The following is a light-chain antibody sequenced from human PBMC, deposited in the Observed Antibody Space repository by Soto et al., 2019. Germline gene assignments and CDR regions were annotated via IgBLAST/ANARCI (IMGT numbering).Light chain of an antibody. CDR1: QSVSVNS. V-gene: IGKV3-20*01. CDR3: QQYGGSPFT. CDR2: AAS. Sequence: GTLSLSPGERATLSCRASQSVSVNSLAWYQQKGGQAPRLLIYAASTRATGVPDRFSGTGSGTDFALTISRLETDDSAVYYCQQYGGSPFTFGPGTKVDIK. J-gene: IGKJ3*01.